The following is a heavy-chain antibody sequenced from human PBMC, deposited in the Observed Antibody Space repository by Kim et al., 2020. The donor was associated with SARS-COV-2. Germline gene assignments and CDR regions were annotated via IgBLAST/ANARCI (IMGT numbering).Heavy chain of an antibody. CDR1: GFTFSSYA. CDR3: AKEGTYGSGSYLDS. V-gene: IGHV3-23*01. J-gene: IGHJ4*02. CDR2: ISGSGTST. D-gene: IGHD3-10*01. Sequence: GGSLRLSCAASGFTFSSYAMSWVRQAPGKGLEWVSVISGSGTSTYYADSVKGRVIISRDNSKNTLFLQMNSLRAEDTALYYCAKEGTYGSGSYLDSWGPGILVTVSS.